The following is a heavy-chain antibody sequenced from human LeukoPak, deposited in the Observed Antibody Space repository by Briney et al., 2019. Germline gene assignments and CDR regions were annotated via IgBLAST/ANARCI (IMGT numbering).Heavy chain of an antibody. D-gene: IGHD3-16*01. CDR3: ARMTHTLGATYSHFDY. V-gene: IGHV1-2*02. Sequence: ASVKVSCKASGYPFTNFYVHWVRLAPGQGLEWLGWTHPVSGDTIYAQKFQGRVTMTRDTSISTAYVELTSLTSDDTAVYYCARMTHTLGATYSHFDYWGQGTLVTVSS. J-gene: IGHJ4*02. CDR2: THPVSGDT. CDR1: GYPFTNFY.